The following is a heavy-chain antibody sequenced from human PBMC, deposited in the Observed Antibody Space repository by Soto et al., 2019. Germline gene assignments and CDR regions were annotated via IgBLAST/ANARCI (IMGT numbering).Heavy chain of an antibody. CDR1: GGSISSYY. D-gene: IGHD3-22*01. CDR2: IYYGGST. Sequence: SETRSLTCTFSGGSISSYYWSWIRQPPGKGLEWSGYIYYGGSTNYNPSLKSRVTMSVDTSKNQFSLKLSSVTAADTAVYYCARVPTYYYDSSGQGRWFDPWGQGTLVTVS. CDR3: ARVPTYYYDSSGQGRWFDP. J-gene: IGHJ5*02. V-gene: IGHV4-59*01.